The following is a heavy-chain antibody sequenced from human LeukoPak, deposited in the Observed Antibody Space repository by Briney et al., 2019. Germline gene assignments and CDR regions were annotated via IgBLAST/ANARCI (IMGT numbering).Heavy chain of an antibody. CDR3: AREAKTSNWNSVPYLDY. CDR2: IIPMFNTA. V-gene: IGHV1-69*08. J-gene: IGHJ4*02. CDR1: GGTFSSYS. D-gene: IGHD1-7*01. Sequence: SVKVSCKASGGTFSSYSITWVRQAPGQGLEWMGRIIPMFNTANYAQDFQGRITITADKSASTAYMELITLRSEDTAVYYCAREAKTSNWNSVPYLDYWGQGTLITVSS.